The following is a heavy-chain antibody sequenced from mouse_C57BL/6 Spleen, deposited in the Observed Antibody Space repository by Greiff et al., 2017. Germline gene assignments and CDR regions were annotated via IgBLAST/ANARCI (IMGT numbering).Heavy chain of an antibody. D-gene: IGHD2-2*01. CDR1: GFTFSDYG. V-gene: IGHV5-17*01. CDR2: ISSGSSTI. J-gene: IGHJ4*01. CDR3: ARLGLPRYAMDY. Sequence: EVKLMESGGGLVKPGGSLKLSCAASGFTFSDYGMHWVRQAPETGLEWVAYISSGSSTIYYADTVKGRFTISRDNAKNTLFLQMTSLRSEDTAMYYWARLGLPRYAMDYWGQGTSVTVSS.